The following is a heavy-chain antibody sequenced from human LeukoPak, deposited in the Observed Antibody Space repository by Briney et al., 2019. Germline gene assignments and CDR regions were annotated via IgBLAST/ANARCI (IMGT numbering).Heavy chain of an antibody. Sequence: GASVTVSCKDSGYTFTSYAMNWVRQAPGQGLEWMGWINTSTGNPTYAQGFTGRFVFSLDTSVSTAYLQISSLKAEDTAVYYCARDGEVGSYSSSWYYFDYWGQGTLVTVSS. CDR2: INTSTGNP. D-gene: IGHD6-13*01. CDR1: GYTFTSYA. J-gene: IGHJ4*02. V-gene: IGHV7-4-1*02. CDR3: ARDGEVGSYSSSWYYFDY.